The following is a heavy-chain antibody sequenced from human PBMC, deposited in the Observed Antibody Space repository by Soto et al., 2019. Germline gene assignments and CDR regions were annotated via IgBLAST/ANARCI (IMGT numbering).Heavy chain of an antibody. Sequence: QVQLVQSGAEVKKPGSSVKVSCKASGGTFSSYAISWVRQAPGQGLEWMGGIIPIFGTANYAQKFQGRVTITADESTSTAYMELSSLRSEDTAVYYCARTYMTTVTSQDYYYYYGMDVWGQGTTVTVSS. J-gene: IGHJ6*02. CDR2: IIPIFGTA. V-gene: IGHV1-69*01. CDR3: ARTYMTTVTSQDYYYYYGMDV. D-gene: IGHD4-17*01. CDR1: GGTFSSYA.